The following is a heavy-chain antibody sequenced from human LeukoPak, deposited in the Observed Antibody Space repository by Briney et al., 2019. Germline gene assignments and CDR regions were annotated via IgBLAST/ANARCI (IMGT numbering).Heavy chain of an antibody. V-gene: IGHV4-34*01. CDR1: GGSISSGGYS. CDR2: INHSGST. D-gene: IGHD3-22*01. Sequence: SETLSLTCAVSGGSISSGGYSWSWIRQPPGKGLEWIGEINHSGSTNYNPSLKSRVTISVDTSKNQFSLKLSSVTAADTAVYYCARLRTYDSSGYSLRDFDYWGQGTLVTVSS. J-gene: IGHJ4*02. CDR3: ARLRTYDSSGYSLRDFDY.